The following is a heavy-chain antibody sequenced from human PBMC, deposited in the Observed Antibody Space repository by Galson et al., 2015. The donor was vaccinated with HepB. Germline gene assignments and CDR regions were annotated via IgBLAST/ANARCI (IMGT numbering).Heavy chain of an antibody. V-gene: IGHV3-30*18. CDR1: GFTFSNFG. CDR3: AKEGAPTGAQKKFAFDI. Sequence: SLRLSCAASGFTFSNFGMHWVRQAPGKGLEWVAVISSAGGTDYYADSVKGRFSISRDNSKNTLYLQMNSLRPEDTAVYYCAKEGAPTGAQKKFAFDIWGLGTMVIVSS. J-gene: IGHJ3*02. CDR2: ISSAGGTD. D-gene: IGHD1-1*01.